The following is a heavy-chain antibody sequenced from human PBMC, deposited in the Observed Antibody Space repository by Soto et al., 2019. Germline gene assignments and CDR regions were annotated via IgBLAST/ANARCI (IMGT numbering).Heavy chain of an antibody. CDR1: GGTFSSYT. J-gene: IGHJ4*01. D-gene: IGHD6-25*01. CDR2: IIPILDIA. CDR3: AKSAAGTFDS. Sequence: SVKVSCKASGGTFSSYTISWVRQAPGQGLEWMGRIIPILDIANYAQKFQGRVTITADKSTDTVYMELSSLRSDDTAVYYCAKSAAGTFDSWGQGTLVTVSS. V-gene: IGHV1-69*02.